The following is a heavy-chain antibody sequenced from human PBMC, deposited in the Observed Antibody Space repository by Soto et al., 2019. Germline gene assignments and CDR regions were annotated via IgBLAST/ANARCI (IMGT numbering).Heavy chain of an antibody. V-gene: IGHV3-33*01. CDR1: GFTFSSYG. Sequence: GGSLRLSCAASGFTFSSYGMHWVRQAPGKGLEWVAVIWYDGSNKYYADSVKGRFTISRDNSKNTLYLQMNSLRAEDTAVYYCARDEGYYYDSSGYRNRGIFDYWGQGTLVTVSS. D-gene: IGHD3-22*01. CDR2: IWYDGSNK. J-gene: IGHJ4*02. CDR3: ARDEGYYYDSSGYRNRGIFDY.